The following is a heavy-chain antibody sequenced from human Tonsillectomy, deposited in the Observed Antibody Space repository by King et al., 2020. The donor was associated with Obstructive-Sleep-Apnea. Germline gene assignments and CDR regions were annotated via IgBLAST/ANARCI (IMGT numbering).Heavy chain of an antibody. J-gene: IGHJ3*02. Sequence: VQLVESGGGVVQPGRSLRLSCAASGFTLSSYGMHWVRQAPGKGLEWVAAISYDGSNKYYADSVKGRFTISRDKSKNTLYLQMNSLRPEDTAVYYCAKGVGIGAVTATDGFEIWGQGTMVTVSS. CDR1: GFTLSSYG. D-gene: IGHD2-21*02. CDR3: AKGVGIGAVTATDGFEI. V-gene: IGHV3-30*18. CDR2: ISYDGSNK.